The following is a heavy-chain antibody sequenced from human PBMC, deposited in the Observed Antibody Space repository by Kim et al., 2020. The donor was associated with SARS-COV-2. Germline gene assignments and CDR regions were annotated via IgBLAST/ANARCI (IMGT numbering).Heavy chain of an antibody. Sequence: GGSLRLSCAASGFTVSTNYMSWVRQAPGKGLEWVSVIYSGGSTYYADSVKGQFTISRDNSKNTLYLQMNSLRAEDTAVYYCARDTTRTYGMDVWGQGTTVTVSS. CDR3: ARDTTRTYGMDV. CDR1: GFTVSTNY. J-gene: IGHJ6*02. V-gene: IGHV3-53*01. D-gene: IGHD1-1*01. CDR2: IYSGGST.